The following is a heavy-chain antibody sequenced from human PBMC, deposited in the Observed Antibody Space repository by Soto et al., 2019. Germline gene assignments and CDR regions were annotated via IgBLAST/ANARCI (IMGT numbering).Heavy chain of an antibody. D-gene: IGHD5-18*01. CDR3: ARKRYTYGSAFDF. J-gene: IGHJ4*02. Sequence: QVQLQESGPGLVKPSQTLSLTCTVSGGSISSGGYYWSWIRQHPGKGLEWIGYIYYSGSTYYNPSLKSRVTISVDTSKNEFSLRLSSVTAADTAVYYCARKRYTYGSAFDFWGQGTLVTVTS. CDR1: GGSISSGGYY. V-gene: IGHV4-31*03. CDR2: IYYSGST.